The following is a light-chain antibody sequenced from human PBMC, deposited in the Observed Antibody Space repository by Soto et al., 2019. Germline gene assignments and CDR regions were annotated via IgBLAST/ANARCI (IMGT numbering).Light chain of an antibody. J-gene: IGKJ4*01. CDR3: QQYSSYSLPT. V-gene: IGKV1-5*01. CDR2: DAS. CDR1: QSVSRW. Sequence: DIPMRQSPAILSASVGNSVTIPCRASQSVSRWLAWYQQKPGKAPKLLIYDASSLNSGVPSRFSGSQSGTEFTLTITSLLPDDFATYFCQQYSSYSLPTFGGGTKVDIK.